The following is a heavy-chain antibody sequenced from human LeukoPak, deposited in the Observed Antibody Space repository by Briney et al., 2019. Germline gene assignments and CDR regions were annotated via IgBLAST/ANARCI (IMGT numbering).Heavy chain of an antibody. V-gene: IGHV4-59*01. Sequence: SETLSLTCTVSGGSISSYYWSWIRQPPGKGLEWIGYIYYSGSTNYNPSLKSRVTISVDTSKNQFSLKLSSVTAADTAVYYCAREQDYGHFDYWGQGTLVTVS. CDR1: GGSISSYY. CDR3: AREQDYGHFDY. CDR2: IYYSGST. J-gene: IGHJ4*02. D-gene: IGHD3-16*01.